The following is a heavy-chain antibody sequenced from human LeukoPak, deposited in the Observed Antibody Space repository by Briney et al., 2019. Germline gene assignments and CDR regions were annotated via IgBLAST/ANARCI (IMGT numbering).Heavy chain of an antibody. CDR3: ARHGSGWYTLYFDY. D-gene: IGHD6-19*01. CDR1: GGSISSYY. J-gene: IGHJ4*02. Sequence: SETLSLTCTVSGGSISSYYWSWIRQPPGKRLEWIGYIYYSGSTNYNPSLKSRVTISVDTSKNQFSLKLSSVTAADTAVYYCARHGSGWYTLYFDYWGQGTLVTVSS. V-gene: IGHV4-59*08. CDR2: IYYSGST.